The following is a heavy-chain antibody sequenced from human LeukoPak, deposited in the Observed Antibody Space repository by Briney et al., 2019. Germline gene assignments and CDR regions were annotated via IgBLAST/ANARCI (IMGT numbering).Heavy chain of an antibody. V-gene: IGHV3-21*01. CDR2: ISSSSSYI. J-gene: IGHJ4*02. Sequence: PGGSLRLSCAASGFTFSSYEMNWVRQAPGKGLEWVSSISSSSSYIYYADSVKGRFTISRDNAKNSLYLQMNSLRAEDTAVYYCAPPPYSSATNYWGQGTLVTVSS. CDR1: GFTFSSYE. D-gene: IGHD6-25*01. CDR3: APPPYSSATNY.